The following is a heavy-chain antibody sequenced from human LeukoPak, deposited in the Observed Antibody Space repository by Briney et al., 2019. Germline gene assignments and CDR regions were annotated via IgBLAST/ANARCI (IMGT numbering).Heavy chain of an antibody. V-gene: IGHV4-59*01. Sequence: SETLSLTCTVSGGPISSYYWSWIRQPPGKGLEWIGYIYYSGSTNYNPSLKSRVTISVDTSKNQFSLKLSSVTAADTAVYYCARVVVAVAGTKFDYWGQGTLVTVSS. D-gene: IGHD6-19*01. CDR1: GGPISSYY. CDR3: ARVVVAVAGTKFDY. J-gene: IGHJ4*02. CDR2: IYYSGST.